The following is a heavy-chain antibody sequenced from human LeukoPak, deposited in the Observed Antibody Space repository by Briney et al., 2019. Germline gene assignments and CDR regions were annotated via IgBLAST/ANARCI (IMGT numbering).Heavy chain of an antibody. CDR2: IIPIFGTA. V-gene: IGHV1-69*13. Sequence: GASVKVSCKASGYTFTSYYMHWVRQAPGQGLEWMGGIIPIFGTANYAQKFQGRVTITADESTSTAYMELSSLRSEDTAVYYCARDRAVRGVIIRRMFDPWGQGTLVTVSS. D-gene: IGHD3-10*01. CDR1: GYTFTSYY. CDR3: ARDRAVRGVIIRRMFDP. J-gene: IGHJ5*02.